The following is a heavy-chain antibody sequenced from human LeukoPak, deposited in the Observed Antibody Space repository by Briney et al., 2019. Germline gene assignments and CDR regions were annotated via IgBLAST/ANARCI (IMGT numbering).Heavy chain of an antibody. J-gene: IGHJ5*02. Sequence: ASVKVSCKASGGTFSSYAISWVRQAPGQGLEWMGGIIPIFGTANYAQKFQGRVTITADESTSTAYMELSSLRSEDTAVYYCARAPPRLYGGKPYNGFDPWGQGTLVTVSS. D-gene: IGHD4-23*01. V-gene: IGHV1-69*13. CDR2: IIPIFGTA. CDR1: GGTFSSYA. CDR3: ARAPPRLYGGKPYNGFDP.